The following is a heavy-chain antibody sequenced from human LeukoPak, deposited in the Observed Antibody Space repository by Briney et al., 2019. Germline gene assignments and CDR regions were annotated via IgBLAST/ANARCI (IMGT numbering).Heavy chain of an antibody. D-gene: IGHD3-22*01. CDR3: ARGPPGWYYDSSGYYRYYFDY. Sequence: ASETLSLTCAVYGGSFSGYYWSWIRQPPGKGLEWIGEINHSESTNYNPSLKSRVTISVDTSKNQFSLKLSSVTAADTAVYYCARGPPGWYYDSSGYYRYYFDYWGQGTLVTVSS. CDR2: INHSEST. J-gene: IGHJ4*02. CDR1: GGSFSGYY. V-gene: IGHV4-34*01.